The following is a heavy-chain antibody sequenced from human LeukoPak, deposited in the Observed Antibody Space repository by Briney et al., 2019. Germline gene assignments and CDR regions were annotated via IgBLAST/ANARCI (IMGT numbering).Heavy chain of an antibody. J-gene: IGHJ4*02. CDR1: GYTFTSNY. D-gene: IGHD3-10*01. CDR2: IYPRDGST. CDR3: ASTPYGSGSYLFDY. V-gene: IGHV1-46*01. Sequence: ASVKVSCKASGYTFTSNYIHWVRQAPGQGLEWMGMIYPRDGSTSYAQKLQGRVTMTTDTSTSTAYMELRSLRSDDTAVYYCASTPYGSGSYLFDYWGQGTLVTVSS.